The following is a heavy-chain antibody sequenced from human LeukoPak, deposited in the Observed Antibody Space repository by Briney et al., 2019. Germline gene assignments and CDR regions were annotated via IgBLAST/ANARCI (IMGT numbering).Heavy chain of an antibody. Sequence: SETLSLTCTVSGGSISSSSYYWGWIRQPPGKGLEWIGSIYYSGSTYYNPSLKSRVTISVDTSKNQFSLKLSSVTAADTAVYYCAKADSWLLREVYYFDYWGQGTLVTVSS. D-gene: IGHD4-23*01. CDR3: AKADSWLLREVYYFDY. CDR2: IYYSGST. CDR1: GGSISSSSYY. J-gene: IGHJ4*02. V-gene: IGHV4-39*07.